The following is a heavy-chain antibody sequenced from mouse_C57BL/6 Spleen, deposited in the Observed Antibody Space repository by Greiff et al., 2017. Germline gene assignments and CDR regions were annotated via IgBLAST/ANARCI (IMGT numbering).Heavy chain of an antibody. V-gene: IGHV5-16*01. J-gene: IGHJ4*01. D-gene: IGHD4-1*01. CDR2: INYDGSST. Sequence: DVKLVESEGGLVQPGSSMKLSCTASGFTFSDYYMAWVRQVPEKGLEWVANINYDGSSTYYLDSLKSRFIISRDNAKNILYLQMSSLKSEDTATYYCARVRGYWDVGAMDYWGQGTSVTVSS. CDR1: GFTFSDYY. CDR3: ARVRGYWDVGAMDY.